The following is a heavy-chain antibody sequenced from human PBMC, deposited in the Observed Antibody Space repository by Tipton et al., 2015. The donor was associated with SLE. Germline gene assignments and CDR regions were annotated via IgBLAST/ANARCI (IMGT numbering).Heavy chain of an antibody. V-gene: IGHV4-61*02. Sequence: LRLSCSVTGVSMSSLSYYWSWFRQSAGREPEWIGRIYTSGRTEYNPSLKSRVAISMDASSNQLSLKVTSVTYADTAVYYCAREPLSVPAAHFDLWGQGTTVTVSS. CDR3: AREPLSVPAAHFDL. D-gene: IGHD2-2*01. CDR1: GVSMSSLSYY. J-gene: IGHJ3*01. CDR2: IYTSGRT.